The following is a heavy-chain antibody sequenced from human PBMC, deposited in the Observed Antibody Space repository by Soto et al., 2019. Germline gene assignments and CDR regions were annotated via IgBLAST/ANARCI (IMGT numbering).Heavy chain of an antibody. Sequence: ETLSLTCTVSGGSISSGDYYWSWIRQPPGKGLEWIGSIYYSGSTYYNPSLKSRVTISVDTSKNQFSLKLSSVTAGDTAVYYCAKDTSRSHIVLGEFDYWGQGTLVTVSS. J-gene: IGHJ4*02. CDR2: IYYSGST. CDR1: GGSISSGDYY. D-gene: IGHD2-2*01. V-gene: IGHV4-39*07. CDR3: AKDTSRSHIVLGEFDY.